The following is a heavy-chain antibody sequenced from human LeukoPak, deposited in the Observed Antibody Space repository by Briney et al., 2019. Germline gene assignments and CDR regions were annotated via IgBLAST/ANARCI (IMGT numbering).Heavy chain of an antibody. V-gene: IGHV5-51*01. CDR2: IYPGNSDI. CDR3: ARHLSSISSCPNY. J-gene: IGHJ4*02. Sequence: NLGESLKISCKGSGYSFASYWIAWVRQMPGKGLEWMGGIYPGNSDITYSPSFQGQVTISADKSVSTAYLHWSSLKASDTAIYYCARHLSSISSCPNYWGQGTLVTVSS. CDR1: GYSFASYW. D-gene: IGHD2-2*01.